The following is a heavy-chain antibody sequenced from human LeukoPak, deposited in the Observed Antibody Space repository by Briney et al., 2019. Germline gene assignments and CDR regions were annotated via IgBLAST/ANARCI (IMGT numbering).Heavy chain of an antibody. CDR3: ASTHTRDRVFAY. D-gene: IGHD2-15*01. CDR1: GFTFSTYA. Sequence: GGSLRLSCAASGFTFSTYAMTWVRQAPGKGLEWVSTVSGSGGSTYYAESVTGRFAISRDNSKDTLFLDMNTLRGDDTAVYYCASTHTRDRVFAYWGQGTLVTVSS. J-gene: IGHJ4*02. CDR2: VSGSGGST. V-gene: IGHV3-23*01.